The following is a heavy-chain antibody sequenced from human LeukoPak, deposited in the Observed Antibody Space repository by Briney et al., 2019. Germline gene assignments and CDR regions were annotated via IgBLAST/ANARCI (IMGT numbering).Heavy chain of an antibody. CDR3: ARDRGDIVVVVAATGNWFDP. V-gene: IGHV4-34*01. J-gene: IGHJ5*02. CDR2: INHSGST. Sequence: SETLSLTCAVYGGSFSGYYWSWIRQPPGKGLEWIGEINHSGSTNYNPSLKSRVTISVDTSKNQFSLKLSSVTAADTAVYYCARDRGDIVVVVAATGNWFDPWGQGTLVTVSS. CDR1: GGSFSGYY. D-gene: IGHD2-15*01.